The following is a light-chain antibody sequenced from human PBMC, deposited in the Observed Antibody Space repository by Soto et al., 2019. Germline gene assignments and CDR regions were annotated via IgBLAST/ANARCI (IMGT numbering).Light chain of an antibody. CDR3: QQRINWPPIT. CDR1: QSVSNN. J-gene: IGKJ5*01. Sequence: EIVMTQSPATLSVSPGDSATLSCRASQSVSNNLAWYHQKPGQAPSVLIYGASIRATGVPARFSGSGSGTEFTLTISSQEPEDAAVYYCQQRINWPPITFGQGTRLEIK. CDR2: GAS. V-gene: IGKV3-15*01.